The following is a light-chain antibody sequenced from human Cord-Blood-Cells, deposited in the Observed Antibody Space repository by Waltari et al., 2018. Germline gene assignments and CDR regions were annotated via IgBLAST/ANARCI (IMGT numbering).Light chain of an antibody. CDR1: SSNIGSNY. V-gene: IGLV1-47*01. Sequence: QSVLTQPPSASGTPGQRVTISCSGSSSNIGSNYVYWYQQLPGTAPKLLIYRNNQRPSGVPHRFSGSKSGTSASLAISGLRSEDEADDYCAAWDDSLSGWVFGGGTKLTVL. J-gene: IGLJ3*02. CDR2: RNN. CDR3: AAWDDSLSGWV.